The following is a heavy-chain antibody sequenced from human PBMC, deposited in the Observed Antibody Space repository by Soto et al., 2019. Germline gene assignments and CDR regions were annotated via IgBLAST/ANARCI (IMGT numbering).Heavy chain of an antibody. CDR3: AKGADVVPASPDAFDI. D-gene: IGHD2-2*01. CDR1: GFTFSSYA. Sequence: PGGSLRLSCAASGFTFSSYAMSWVRQAPGKGLEWVSAISGSGGSTYYADSVKGRFTISRDNSKNTLYLQMNSLRAEDTAVYYCAKGADVVPASPDAFDIWGQGTMVTVSS. J-gene: IGHJ3*02. V-gene: IGHV3-23*01. CDR2: ISGSGGST.